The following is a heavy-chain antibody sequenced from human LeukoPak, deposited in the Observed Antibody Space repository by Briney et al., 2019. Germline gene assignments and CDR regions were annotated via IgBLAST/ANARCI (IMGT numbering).Heavy chain of an antibody. CDR3: ARPARLAAAGTGGWFDP. V-gene: IGHV1-46*01. J-gene: IGHJ5*02. D-gene: IGHD6-13*01. CDR2: INPSGGST. Sequence: ASVKVSCKASGYTFTSYYMHWVRQAPGQGLEWMGIINPSGGSTSYAQKFQGRVTMTRDTSTSTVYMELSSLRSEDTAVYYCARPARLAAAGTGGWFDPWGQGTLATVSS. CDR1: GYTFTSYY.